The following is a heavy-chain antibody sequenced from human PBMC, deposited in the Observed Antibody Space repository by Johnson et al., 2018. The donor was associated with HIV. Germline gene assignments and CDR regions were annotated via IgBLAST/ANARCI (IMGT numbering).Heavy chain of an antibody. D-gene: IGHD6-13*01. Sequence: QVQLVESGGGVVQPGRSLRLSCAASGFTFSSYAMHWVRQAPGKGLEWVAVISYDGSNKYYADSVKGRFTISRDNSKNTLYLQMNSLIAEDTAVYYCARDDLGNPFSSYDAFDIWGQGTMVTVSS. CDR3: ARDDLGNPFSSYDAFDI. J-gene: IGHJ3*02. CDR1: GFTFSSYA. CDR2: ISYDGSNK. V-gene: IGHV3-30-3*01.